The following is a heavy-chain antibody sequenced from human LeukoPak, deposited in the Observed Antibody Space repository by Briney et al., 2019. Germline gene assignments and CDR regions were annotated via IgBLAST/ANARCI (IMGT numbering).Heavy chain of an antibody. Sequence: PSGTLSLTCAVYGGSFSGYYWSWIRQPPGKGLEWIGEINHSGSTNYNPSLKSRVTISVDTSKNQFSLKLSSVTAADTAVYYCARGGRVWSNPRTFDYWGQGTLVTVSS. CDR2: INHSGST. D-gene: IGHD6-6*01. J-gene: IGHJ4*02. CDR1: GGSFSGYY. CDR3: ARGGRVWSNPRTFDY. V-gene: IGHV4-34*01.